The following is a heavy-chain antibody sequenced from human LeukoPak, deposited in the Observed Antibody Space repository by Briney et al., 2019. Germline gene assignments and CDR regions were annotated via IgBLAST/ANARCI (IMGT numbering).Heavy chain of an antibody. J-gene: IGHJ4*02. V-gene: IGHV4-34*01. CDR2: INHSGST. CDR1: GGSFSGYY. Sequence: SETLSLTCAVYGGSFSGYYWSWIRQPPGKGLEWLGEINHSGSTNYNPSLKSRVTISVDTSKNQFSLKLSSVTAADTAVYYCARGEKNSSSFDYWGQGTLVTVSS. CDR3: ARGEKNSSSFDY. D-gene: IGHD6-6*01.